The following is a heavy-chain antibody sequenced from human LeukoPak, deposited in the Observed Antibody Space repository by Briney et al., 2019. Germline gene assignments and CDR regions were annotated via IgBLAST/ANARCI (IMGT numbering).Heavy chain of an antibody. CDR2: IIPILGIA. CDR3: ARDLGPIAAAGTGSSSGWYYNWFDP. V-gene: IGHV1-69*04. J-gene: IGHJ5*02. D-gene: IGHD6-13*01. CDR1: GGTFSSYA. Sequence: ASVKVSCKASGGTFSSYAISWVRQAPGQGLEWMGRIIPILGIANYAQKFQGRVTITADKSTSTVYMELSSLRSEDTAVYYCARDLGPIAAAGTGSSSGWYYNWFDPWGQGTLVTVSS.